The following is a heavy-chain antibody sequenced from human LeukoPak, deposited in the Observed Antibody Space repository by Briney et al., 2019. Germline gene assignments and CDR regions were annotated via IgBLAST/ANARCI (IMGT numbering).Heavy chain of an antibody. J-gene: IGHJ4*02. CDR3: ARVASRATSFYYFDY. V-gene: IGHV1-2*04. D-gene: IGHD2/OR15-2a*01. CDR1: GYTFTSYG. CDR2: INPNSGGT. Sequence: ASVKVSCKASGYTFTSYGISWVRQAPGQGLEWMGWINPNSGGTNYAQKFQGWVTMTRDTSISTAYMELSRLRSDDTAVYYCARVASRATSFYYFDYWGQGTLVTVSS.